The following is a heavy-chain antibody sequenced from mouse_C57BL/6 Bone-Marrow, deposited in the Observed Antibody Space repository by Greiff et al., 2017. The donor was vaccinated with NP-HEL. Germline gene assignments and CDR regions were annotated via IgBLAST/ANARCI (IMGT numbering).Heavy chain of an antibody. J-gene: IGHJ1*03. Sequence: VQLQQSGAELVKPGASVKLSCTASGFNIKDYYMHWVKQRTEQGLEWIGRIDPEDGETKYAPQFQGKAPITADTSSNTAYLQLSSLTSEDTAVYYCARRTGHWYFDVWGTGTTVTVSS. CDR3: ARRTGHWYFDV. V-gene: IGHV14-2*01. D-gene: IGHD4-1*01. CDR1: GFNIKDYY. CDR2: IDPEDGET.